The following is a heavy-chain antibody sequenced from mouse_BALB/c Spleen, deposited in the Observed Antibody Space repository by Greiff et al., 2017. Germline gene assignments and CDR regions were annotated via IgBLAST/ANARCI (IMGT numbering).Heavy chain of an antibody. D-gene: IGHD3-3*01. V-gene: IGHV1-63*02. CDR3: EGDVED. Sequence: VQLQQSGAELVRPGTSVKISCKASGYTFTNYWLGWVKQRPGHGLEWIGDIYPGGGYTNYNEKFKGKATLTADTSSSTAYMQLTSLTSEESAVYFCEGDVEDWGQGTTLTVSS. CDR1: GYTFTNYW. CDR2: IYPGGGYT. J-gene: IGHJ2*01.